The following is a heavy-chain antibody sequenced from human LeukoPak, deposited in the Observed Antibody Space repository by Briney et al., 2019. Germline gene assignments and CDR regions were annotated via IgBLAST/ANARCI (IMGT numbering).Heavy chain of an antibody. CDR1: GYTFTGYY. Sequence: ASVKVSCKASGYTFTGYYMHWVRQAPGQGLEWMGRINPNSGGTNYAQKFQGRVTMTRDTSISTAYMELSRLRSDDTAVYYCARDLRLGISFFDYWGRGTLVTVSS. CDR3: ARDLRLGISFFDY. J-gene: IGHJ4*02. V-gene: IGHV1-2*06. CDR2: INPNSGGT. D-gene: IGHD7-27*01.